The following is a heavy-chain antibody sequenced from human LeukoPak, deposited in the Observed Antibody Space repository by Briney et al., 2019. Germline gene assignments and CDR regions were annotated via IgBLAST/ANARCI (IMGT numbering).Heavy chain of an antibody. J-gene: IGHJ4*02. Sequence: GGSLRLSCTASGFTFSTYWMTWVRQAPGKGLEWVANIKTDGSEKHYVDSVKGRFTISRDNAKNSLYLQMNSLRDEDTAVYYCAINYYDHFDYWGQGTLVTVPS. CDR1: GFTFSTYW. CDR2: IKTDGSEK. V-gene: IGHV3-7*05. D-gene: IGHD3-22*01. CDR3: AINYYDHFDY.